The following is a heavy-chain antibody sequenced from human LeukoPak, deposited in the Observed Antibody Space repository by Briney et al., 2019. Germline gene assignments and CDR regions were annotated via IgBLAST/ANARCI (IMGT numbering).Heavy chain of an antibody. CDR2: MSSSGSP. V-gene: IGHV4-59*01. J-gene: IGHJ2*01. D-gene: IGHD1-26*01. CDR1: GGSISNYF. Sequence: PSETLSLTCTVSGGSISNYFWSWIRQPPGKGLEWIGYMSSSGSPNYNPSLKSRVTISVDTSNNQFSLKLISVTAADTAVYDCARRGPNSGSYSHFDLWGRGTLVTVSS. CDR3: ARRGPNSGSYSHFDL.